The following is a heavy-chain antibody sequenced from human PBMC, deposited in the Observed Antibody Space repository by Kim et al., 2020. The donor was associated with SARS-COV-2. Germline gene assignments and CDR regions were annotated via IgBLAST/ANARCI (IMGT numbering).Heavy chain of an antibody. J-gene: IGHJ4*02. CDR2: INHSGST. D-gene: IGHD3-10*01. CDR3: ASEVRALIDY. Sequence: SETLSLTCAVYGGSFSGYYWSWIRQPPGKGLEWIGEINHSGSTNYNPSLKSRVTISVDTSKNQFSLKLSSVTAADTAVYYCASEVRALIDYWGQGTLVTVSS. V-gene: IGHV4-34*01. CDR1: GGSFSGYY.